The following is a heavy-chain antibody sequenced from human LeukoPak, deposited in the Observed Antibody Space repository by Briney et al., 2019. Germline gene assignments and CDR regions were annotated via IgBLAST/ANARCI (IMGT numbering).Heavy chain of an antibody. CDR3: ARAWTTVTTVDY. CDR1: GGSISSSSYY. CDR2: IYYSGST. Sequence: PSETLSLTCTVSGGSISSSSYYWGWIRQPPGKGLEWIGYIYYSGSTYYNPSLKSRVTISVDTSKNQFSLKLSSVTAADTAVYYCARAWTTVTTVDYWGQGTLVTVSS. V-gene: IGHV4-30-4*08. J-gene: IGHJ4*02. D-gene: IGHD4-17*01.